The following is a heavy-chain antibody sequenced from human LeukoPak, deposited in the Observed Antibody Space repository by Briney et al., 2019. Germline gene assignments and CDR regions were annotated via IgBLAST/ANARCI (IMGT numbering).Heavy chain of an antibody. CDR2: IYYSGST. CDR1: GGSISSYY. V-gene: IGHV4-59*01. D-gene: IGHD3-10*01. J-gene: IGHJ5*02. CDR3: ARDKAYYGSGREFDP. Sequence: SETLSLTCTVSGGSISSYYWSWIRQPPGKGLEWIGYIYYSGSTNYNPSLKSRVTISVDTSKNQFSLKLSSVTAADTAVYYCARDKAYYGSGREFDPWGQGTLVTVSS.